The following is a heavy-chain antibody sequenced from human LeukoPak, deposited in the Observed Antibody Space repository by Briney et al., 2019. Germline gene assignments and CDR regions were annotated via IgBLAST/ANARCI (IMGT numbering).Heavy chain of an antibody. V-gene: IGHV3-23*01. J-gene: IGHJ4*02. CDR3: AKAGGSAWYYFDY. CDR1: GFTFTGYA. D-gene: IGHD6-19*01. CDR2: ITGSGGNA. Sequence: GGSLRLSCAASGFTFTGYAMSWVRQAPGKGLEWVSSITGSGGNAYYADSVKGRFTISRDNSQNTLYLQVNSLRAEDTAIYYCAKAGGSAWYYFDYWGQGTLVTVSS.